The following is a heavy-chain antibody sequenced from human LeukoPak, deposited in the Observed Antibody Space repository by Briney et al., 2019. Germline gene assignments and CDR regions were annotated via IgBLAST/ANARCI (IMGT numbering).Heavy chain of an antibody. CDR3: ARVVIGTIYFDY. D-gene: IGHD3-22*01. CDR1: GGSINDYY. V-gene: IGHV4-59*12. Sequence: SETLSLTCTVSGGSINDYYWTWIRQPPGKGLEWIGHIYYSGSTYYNPSLKSRVTISVDRSKNQFSLKLSSVTAADTAVYYCARVVIGTIYFDYWGQGTLVTVSS. CDR2: IYYSGST. J-gene: IGHJ4*02.